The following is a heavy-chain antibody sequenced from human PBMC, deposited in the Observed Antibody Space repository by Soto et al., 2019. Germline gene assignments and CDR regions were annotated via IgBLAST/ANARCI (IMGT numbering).Heavy chain of an antibody. J-gene: IGHJ5*02. V-gene: IGHV1-3*01. Sequence: GASVKVSCKASGYTFTSYAMHWVRQAPGQRLEWMGWINAGNGNTKYSQKFQGRVTITRDTSASTAYMELSSLRSEDTAVYYCARDLYADTAMVYNWFDPWGQGTLVTVSS. CDR3: ARDLYADTAMVYNWFDP. CDR1: GYTFTSYA. CDR2: INAGNGNT. D-gene: IGHD5-18*01.